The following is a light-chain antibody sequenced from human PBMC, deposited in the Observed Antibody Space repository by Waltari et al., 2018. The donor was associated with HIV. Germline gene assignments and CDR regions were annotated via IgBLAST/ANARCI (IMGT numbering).Light chain of an antibody. CDR1: QSISTN. V-gene: IGKV3-15*01. J-gene: IGKJ2*01. Sequence: EIVMTQSPATLSVSPGERATLSCRASQSISTNLAWYQQKPGQAPRLLIYGASIRATGIPARFSGSGSGTEFNLTISSLQSEDFAVYYCKHYNNWPIFGQGTKLEIK. CDR3: KHYNNWPI. CDR2: GAS.